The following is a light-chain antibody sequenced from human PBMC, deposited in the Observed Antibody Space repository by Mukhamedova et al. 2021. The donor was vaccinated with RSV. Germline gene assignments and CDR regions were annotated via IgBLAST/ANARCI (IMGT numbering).Light chain of an antibody. V-gene: IGKV1-39*01. CDR2: GAS. CDR3: QQHYNPPWT. J-gene: IGKJ1*01. Sequence: WYQRRVHGKAPKLLIYGASSLQGGVPSGFSGSRSGTDFTLTINSLQPEDFATYFCQQHYNPPWTFGQGTKVEMK.